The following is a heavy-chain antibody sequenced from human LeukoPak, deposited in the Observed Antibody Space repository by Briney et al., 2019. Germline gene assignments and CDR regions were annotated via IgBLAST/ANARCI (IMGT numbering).Heavy chain of an antibody. V-gene: IGHV4-4*02. Sequence: PSGTLSLNCAVSGGSISSNTWWSWVRQPPGKGLEWIGEIYHSGSTNYNPSLKSRVTISVDKSKNQFSLKLSSVTAADTAVYHCARIMGRGYCISTSCRGDWFDPWGQGTLVTVSS. D-gene: IGHD2-2*01. J-gene: IGHJ5*02. CDR3: ARIMGRGYCISTSCRGDWFDP. CDR2: IYHSGST. CDR1: GGSISSNTW.